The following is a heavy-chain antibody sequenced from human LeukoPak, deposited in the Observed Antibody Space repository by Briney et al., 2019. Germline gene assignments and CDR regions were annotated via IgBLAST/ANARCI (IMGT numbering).Heavy chain of an antibody. V-gene: IGHV3-30-3*01. D-gene: IGHD3-10*01. Sequence: GRSLSLSCAASGFTFSSYAMHWVRQAPGKGLEWVAVISYDGSNKYYADSVKGRFTISRDNSKNTLYLQMNSLRAEDTAVYYCARDSDYYGSGSSEFDYWGQGTLVTVSS. CDR2: ISYDGSNK. CDR3: ARDSDYYGSGSSEFDY. J-gene: IGHJ4*02. CDR1: GFTFSSYA.